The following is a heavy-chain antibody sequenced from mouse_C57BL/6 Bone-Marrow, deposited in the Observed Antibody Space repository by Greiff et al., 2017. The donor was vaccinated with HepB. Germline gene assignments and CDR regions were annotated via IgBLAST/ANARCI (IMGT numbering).Heavy chain of an antibody. CDR2: IDPENGDT. CDR1: GFNIKDDY. V-gene: IGHV14-4*01. Sequence: VQLQQSGAELVRPGASVKLSCTASGFNIKDDYMHWVKQRPEQGLEWIGWIDPENGDTEYASKFQGKATITADTSSNTAYLQLSSLTSEDTAVYYCTTIYYGSRGGFAYWGQGTLVTVSA. D-gene: IGHD1-1*01. CDR3: TTIYYGSRGGFAY. J-gene: IGHJ3*01.